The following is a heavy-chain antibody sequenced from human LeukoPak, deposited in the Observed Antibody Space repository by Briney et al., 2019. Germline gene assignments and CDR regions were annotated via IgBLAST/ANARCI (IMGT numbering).Heavy chain of an antibody. J-gene: IGHJ3*02. CDR3: ARRRITMIVVVRDDAFDI. D-gene: IGHD3-22*01. CDR2: ISAYNGNT. Sequence: GASVKVSCKASGYTFTSYGISWVRQAPGQGLEWMGWISAYNGNTNYAQKLQGRVTMTTYTSTSTAYMELRSLRSDDTAVYYCARRRITMIVVVRDDAFDIWGQGTMVTVSS. V-gene: IGHV1-18*01. CDR1: GYTFTSYG.